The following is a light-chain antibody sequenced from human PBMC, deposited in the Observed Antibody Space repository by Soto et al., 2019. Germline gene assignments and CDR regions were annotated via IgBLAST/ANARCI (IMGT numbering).Light chain of an antibody. CDR3: QKYDNLPCT. CDR1: QRLGSDD. V-gene: IGKV3-20*01. J-gene: IGKJ2*02. CDR2: STF. Sequence: PGETATLSCRASQRLGSDDFAWYHQKPGQAPRLLIYSTFRRMSGIPDRFSASGSGTDFTLTISRLEPEDFAVYYCQKYDNLPCTFGQGTKLEIK.